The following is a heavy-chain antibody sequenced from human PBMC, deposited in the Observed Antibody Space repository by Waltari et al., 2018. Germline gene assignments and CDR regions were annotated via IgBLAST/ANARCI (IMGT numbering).Heavy chain of an antibody. Sequence: EVQLVESGGGLVQPGGSLRLSCAASGFTFSSYWMSWVRQAPGKGLEWVANIKQDGSEKYYVDSVKGRFTIARDNAKNSLYLQMNSLRAEDTAVYYCASLYYYDSSGYYYDGPDAFDIWGQGTMVTVSS. V-gene: IGHV3-7*01. CDR3: ASLYYYDSSGYYYDGPDAFDI. D-gene: IGHD3-22*01. CDR1: GFTFSSYW. CDR2: IKQDGSEK. J-gene: IGHJ3*02.